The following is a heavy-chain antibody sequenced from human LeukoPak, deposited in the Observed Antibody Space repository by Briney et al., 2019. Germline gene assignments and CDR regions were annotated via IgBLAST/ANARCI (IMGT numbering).Heavy chain of an antibody. CDR1: GGSISSSSYY. J-gene: IGHJ6*03. Sequence: PSETLSLTCTVSGGSISSSSYYWGWIRQPPGKGLEWIGSIYYSGSTYYNPSLKSRVTISVDTSKNQFSLKLSSVTAADTAVYYCARLRDYMDVWGKGTTVTISS. CDR3: ARLRDYMDV. CDR2: IYYSGST. V-gene: IGHV4-39*07.